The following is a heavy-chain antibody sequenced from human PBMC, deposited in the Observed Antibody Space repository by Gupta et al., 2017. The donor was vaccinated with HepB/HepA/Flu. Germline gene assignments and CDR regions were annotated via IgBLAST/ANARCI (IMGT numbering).Heavy chain of an antibody. J-gene: IGHJ6*02. V-gene: IGHV3-66*01. CDR1: GFSVSVNF. CDR3: SRVPGSV. D-gene: IGHD1-26*01. Sequence: ELQLVQSGGGLVQPGGSLRLSCAASGFSVSVNFMSWVRQAPGKGLEWVLFIYSGGDRYYADSVKGRFTISRDSSKNTLYLQMNSPRVEDTTVYYCSRVPGSVWGQGTTVTVSS. CDR2: IYSGGDR.